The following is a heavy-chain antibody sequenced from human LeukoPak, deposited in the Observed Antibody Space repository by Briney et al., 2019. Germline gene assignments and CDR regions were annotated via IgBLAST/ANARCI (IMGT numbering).Heavy chain of an antibody. Sequence: SETLSLTCAVYGGSFSGYYWSWIRQPPGKGLEWIGEINHSGSTNYNPSLKSRVTISVDTSKNQFSLKLSSVTAADTAVYYCARPVGFIAAAGITHDAFDIWGQGTMVTVSS. V-gene: IGHV4-34*01. J-gene: IGHJ3*02. CDR3: ARPVGFIAAAGITHDAFDI. CDR2: INHSGST. CDR1: GGSFSGYY. D-gene: IGHD6-13*01.